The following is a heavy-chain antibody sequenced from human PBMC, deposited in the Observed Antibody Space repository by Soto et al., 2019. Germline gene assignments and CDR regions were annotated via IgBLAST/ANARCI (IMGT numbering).Heavy chain of an antibody. Sequence: GGSLRLSCAASGFTVSSNYMSWVRQAPGKGLEWVSVIYSGGSTYYADSVKGRFTISRHNSKNTLYLQMNSLRAEDTAVYYCARVRLLWFGDPRKGFAFDIWGQGTMVTVSS. V-gene: IGHV3-53*04. CDR1: GFTVSSNY. J-gene: IGHJ3*02. CDR2: IYSGGST. CDR3: ARVRLLWFGDPRKGFAFDI. D-gene: IGHD3-10*01.